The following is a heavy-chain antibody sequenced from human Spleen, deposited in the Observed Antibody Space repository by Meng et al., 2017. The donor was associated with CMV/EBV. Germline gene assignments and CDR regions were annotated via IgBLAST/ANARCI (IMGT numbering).Heavy chain of an antibody. D-gene: IGHD3-3*01. CDR3: ARDRLSPFYDSGSGAHATTHGVDV. J-gene: IGHJ6*02. CDR1: GFTFSSYR. Sequence: GGSLRLSCAASGFTFSSYRMHWVRQAPGKGLVWVSRINSDGSSTSYADSVKGRFTISRDNAKNTLYLQMNSLRAEDTAVYYCARDRLSPFYDSGSGAHATTHGVDVWGQGTTVTVSS. CDR2: INSDGSST. V-gene: IGHV3-74*01.